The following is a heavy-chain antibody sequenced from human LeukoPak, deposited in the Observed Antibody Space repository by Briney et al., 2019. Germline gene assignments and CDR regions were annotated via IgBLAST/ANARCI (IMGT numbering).Heavy chain of an antibody. J-gene: IGHJ6*04. V-gene: IGHV3-21*01. CDR3: AELGITMIGGV. Sequence: GGSLRLSCAASGFTFSRYSMNWVRQAPRKGLEWVSSISSSSSYIYYADSVKGRFTISRDNAKNSLYLQMNSLRAEDTAVYYCAELGITMIGGVWGKGTTVTISS. CDR1: GFTFSRYS. CDR2: ISSSSSYI. D-gene: IGHD3-10*02.